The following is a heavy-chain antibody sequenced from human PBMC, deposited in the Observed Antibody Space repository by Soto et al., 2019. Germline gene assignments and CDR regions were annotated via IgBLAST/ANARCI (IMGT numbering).Heavy chain of an antibody. CDR1: GFTFSSYA. Sequence: GGSLRLSCAASGFTFSSYAMSWVRQAPGKGLEWVSAISGSGGSTYYSDSGKGRFTISRDNSKNTLYLQMNSLRAEDTAVYYCASSSSIAARPMITWFDPWGQGTLVTVSS. J-gene: IGHJ5*02. CDR3: ASSSSIAARPMITWFDP. V-gene: IGHV3-23*01. D-gene: IGHD6-6*01. CDR2: ISGSGGST.